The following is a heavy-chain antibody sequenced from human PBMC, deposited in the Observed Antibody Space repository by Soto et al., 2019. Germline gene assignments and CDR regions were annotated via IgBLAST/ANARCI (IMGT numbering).Heavy chain of an antibody. CDR3: AKESPALSDYYFDS. CDR2: ISGSGGST. V-gene: IGHV3-23*01. Sequence: EVQLLESGGDLVQPGGSLRLSCAASGFTFSSYAMNWVRQAPGKGLEWVSSISGSGGSTDYADSVKGRFIISRDNSKNTLDLQMNSLRADDTAVYYCAKESPALSDYYFDSWGQGTLVTVSS. J-gene: IGHJ4*02. D-gene: IGHD2-2*01. CDR1: GFTFSSYA.